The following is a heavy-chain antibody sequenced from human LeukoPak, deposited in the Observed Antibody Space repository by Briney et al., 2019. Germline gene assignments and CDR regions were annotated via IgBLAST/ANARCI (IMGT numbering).Heavy chain of an antibody. CDR1: GGSISPYY. Sequence: SETLSLTCTVSGGSISPYYWSWIRQPPGKGLEWIGYIYYSGSTNYNPSLKSRVTISVDTSKNQFSLKLSSVTAADTAVYYCARAEWELPYFDYWGQGTLVTVSS. D-gene: IGHD1-26*01. V-gene: IGHV4-59*01. CDR3: ARAEWELPYFDY. CDR2: IYYSGST. J-gene: IGHJ4*02.